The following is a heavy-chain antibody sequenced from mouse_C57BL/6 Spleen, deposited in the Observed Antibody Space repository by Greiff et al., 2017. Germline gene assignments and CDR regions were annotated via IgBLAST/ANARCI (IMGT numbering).Heavy chain of an antibody. D-gene: IGHD1-1*01. V-gene: IGHV5-9-1*02. CDR2: ISSGGDNI. CDR1: GFTFSSYA. Sequence: EVQGVESGAGLVKPGGSLKLSCAASGFTFSSYAMSWVRQTPEKRLEWVAYISSGGDNIYYADTVKGRFTISRDNARNTLYLQMSSLKSEDTAMYYCTRDSTVVAPFDYWGQGTTLTVSS. J-gene: IGHJ2*01. CDR3: TRDSTVVAPFDY.